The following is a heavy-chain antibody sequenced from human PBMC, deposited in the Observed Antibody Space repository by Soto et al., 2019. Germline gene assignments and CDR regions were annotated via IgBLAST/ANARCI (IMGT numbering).Heavy chain of an antibody. V-gene: IGHV3-23*01. CDR3: AKGRKHIVVVTAIYFQH. J-gene: IGHJ1*01. Sequence: GGPLILSYAASGCTFSSYAVSWVRPAPGKGLEWVSAISGSGGSTYYADSVKGRFTISRDNSKNTLYLQMNSLRAEDTAVYYCAKGRKHIVVVTAIYFQHWGQGTLVNVSS. CDR1: GCTFSSYA. CDR2: ISGSGGST. D-gene: IGHD2-21*02.